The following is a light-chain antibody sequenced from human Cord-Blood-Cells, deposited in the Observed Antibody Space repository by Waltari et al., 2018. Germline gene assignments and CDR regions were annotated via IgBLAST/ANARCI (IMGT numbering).Light chain of an antibody. CDR3: QQRSNWFT. Sequence: IVLPQSPATLSLSPGERSTLSCRPSQSVSSYLAWYQQKPGQAPRLLIYDASNEATGIPAWFSGSGSGTDFTLTISRLEPEDFAVYYCQQRSNWFTFGPGTKVDIK. CDR1: QSVSSY. V-gene: IGKV3-11*01. CDR2: DAS. J-gene: IGKJ3*01.